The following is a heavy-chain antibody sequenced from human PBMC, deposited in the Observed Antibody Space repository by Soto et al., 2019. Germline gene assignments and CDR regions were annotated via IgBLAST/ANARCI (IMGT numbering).Heavy chain of an antibody. Sequence: PGGSLRLSCAASGFSVSNNYMSWVRQAPGKGLEWVSIIYGDGYTYYADSVKGRFTISRHNSENTVSLQMDSLRPDDTAVYYCAREIPQSWASWGQGTLVTVSS. D-gene: IGHD2-21*01. CDR1: GFSVSNNY. V-gene: IGHV3-53*04. CDR3: AREIPQSWAS. J-gene: IGHJ5*02. CDR2: IYGDGYT.